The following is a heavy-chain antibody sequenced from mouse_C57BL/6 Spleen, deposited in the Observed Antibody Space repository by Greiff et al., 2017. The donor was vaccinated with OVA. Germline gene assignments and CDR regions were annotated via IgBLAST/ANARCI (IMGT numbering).Heavy chain of an antibody. CDR1: GFTFSDHY. V-gene: IGHV5-16*01. CDR2: INYDGSST. D-gene: IGHD1-1*01. J-gene: IGHJ1*03. Sequence: EVKLVESEGGLVQPGSSMKLSCTASGFTFSDHYMAWVRQVPEKGLEWVANINYDGSSTYYLDHLKSRFIISRDNAKNILYLQMSSLKSEDTATYYCARDGSSSYWYFDVWGTGTTVTVSS. CDR3: ARDGSSSYWYFDV.